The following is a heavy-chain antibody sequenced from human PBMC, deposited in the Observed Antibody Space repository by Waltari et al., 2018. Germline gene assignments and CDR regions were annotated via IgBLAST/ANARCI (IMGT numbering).Heavy chain of an antibody. CDR3: ARDGGYCSGGSCLPLLDY. CDR1: GCSISSHY. D-gene: IGHD2-15*01. CDR2: IYYSGRT. J-gene: IGHJ4*02. Sequence: QVQLQESCPGLVKPSETLSLTCTVSGCSISSHYWSWIRQPPGQGLEWIGHIYYSGRTNYNPSLKSRVTISVDTSKNQFSLKLSSVTAADTAVYYCARDGGYCSGGSCLPLLDYWGQGTLVTVSS. V-gene: IGHV4-59*11.